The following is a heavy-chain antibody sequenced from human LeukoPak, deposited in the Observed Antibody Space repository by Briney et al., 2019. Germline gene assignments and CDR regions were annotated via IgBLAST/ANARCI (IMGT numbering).Heavy chain of an antibody. CDR1: GDSINRGYW. Sequence: SETLSLTCTVSGDSINRGYWWSWVRQAPGKGLEWIGQIWHSGSTNYNPPLTTRVTISIDKSKNHFSLKLTSATAADTAVYYCATRVYGDSGPFDNWGQGILVAVSS. J-gene: IGHJ4*02. V-gene: IGHV4-4*02. CDR3: ATRVYGDSGPFDN. D-gene: IGHD4-17*01. CDR2: IWHSGST.